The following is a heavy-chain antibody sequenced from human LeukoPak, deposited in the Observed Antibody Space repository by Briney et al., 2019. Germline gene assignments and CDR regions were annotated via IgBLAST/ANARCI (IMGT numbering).Heavy chain of an antibody. Sequence: SETLSLTCAVYGGSLSGYYWSWLRQPPGKGVEWIGEINHSGSTNYNPSLKSRVTISVDTSKNQFSLKLSSVTAADTAVYYCARMGSSLSDKWYYYMDVWGKGTTVTVSS. CDR3: ARMGSSLSDKWYYYMDV. CDR2: INHSGST. V-gene: IGHV4-34*01. J-gene: IGHJ6*03. D-gene: IGHD6-6*01. CDR1: GGSLSGYY.